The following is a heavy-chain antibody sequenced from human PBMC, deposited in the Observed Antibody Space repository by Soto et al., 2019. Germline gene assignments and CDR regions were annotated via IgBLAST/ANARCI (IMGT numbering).Heavy chain of an antibody. V-gene: IGHV1-69*01. CDR3: ARDLGGEATIRF. D-gene: IGHD3-16*01. CDR2: IIPNSGTT. J-gene: IGHJ4*02. Sequence: QVQLVQSGAEVKKPGSSVKVSCKASGGSFRNFVISWVRQAPGQGLEWLGGIIPNSGTTNYAQKFQGKVTRTAADSTRTAYMEVSAGTSEDTSFYYCARDLGGEATIRFWGQGTLVTVSS. CDR1: GGSFRNFV.